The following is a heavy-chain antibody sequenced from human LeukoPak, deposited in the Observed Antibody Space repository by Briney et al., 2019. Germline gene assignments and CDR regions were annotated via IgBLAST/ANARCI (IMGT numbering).Heavy chain of an antibody. Sequence: RAGGSLRLSCAASGFTFNQACMSGVRAAPGKGLGWGGRIKSKTGGGTTDYAAHVKGKYTISRDDSKNTLYLQMNSLKTEDTAVHYCTTDPNSLWFDPWGQGTLVTVSS. CDR1: GFTFNQAC. V-gene: IGHV3-15*01. D-gene: IGHD5-24*01. CDR3: TTDPNSLWFDP. CDR2: IKSKTGGGTT. J-gene: IGHJ5*02.